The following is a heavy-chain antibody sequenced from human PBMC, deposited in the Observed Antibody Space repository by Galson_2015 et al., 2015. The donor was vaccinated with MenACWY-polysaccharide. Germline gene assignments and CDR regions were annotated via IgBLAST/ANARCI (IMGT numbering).Heavy chain of an antibody. CDR3: ARGRRDTAVAATAAVFLDY. Sequence: SVKVSCKASGYTFTSYDINWVRQATGQGLEWMGWMSPNTAKTGYPQKFQGRVTMTRNNSISTAYMGLSSLTSEDTAVYYCARGRRDTAVAATAAVFLDYWGQGILVTVSS. V-gene: IGHV1-8*01. J-gene: IGHJ4*02. D-gene: IGHD6-19*01. CDR1: GYTFTSYD. CDR2: MSPNTAKT.